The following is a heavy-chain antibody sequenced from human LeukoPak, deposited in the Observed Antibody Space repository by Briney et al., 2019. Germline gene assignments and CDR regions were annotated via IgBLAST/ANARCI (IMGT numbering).Heavy chain of an antibody. V-gene: IGHV1-2*02. CDR3: ARGYSSRLYYFDY. D-gene: IGHD6-13*01. J-gene: IGHJ4*02. CDR1: GYTFTGYY. Sequence: ASVKVSCKASGYTFTGYYMHWVRQAPGQGLEWMGWINPNSGGTNYAQKFQGRVAMTRDTSISTAYMELSRLRSDDTAVYYCARGYSSRLYYFDYWGQGTLVTVST. CDR2: INPNSGGT.